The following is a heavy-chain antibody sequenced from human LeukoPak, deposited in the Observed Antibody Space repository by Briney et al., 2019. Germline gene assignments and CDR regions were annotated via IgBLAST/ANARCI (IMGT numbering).Heavy chain of an antibody. J-gene: IGHJ4*02. Sequence: SETLSLTCAVYGGSFSGYYWSWIRQPPGKGLEWIGEINHSGSTNYNPSLKSRVTISVDTSKNQFSLKLSSVTAADTAVYYCARSNPDSYWPPFGFDLLGQGTLVTVSS. CDR1: GGSFSGYY. D-gene: IGHD2-21*02. CDR3: ARSNPDSYWPPFGFDL. V-gene: IGHV4-34*01. CDR2: INHSGST.